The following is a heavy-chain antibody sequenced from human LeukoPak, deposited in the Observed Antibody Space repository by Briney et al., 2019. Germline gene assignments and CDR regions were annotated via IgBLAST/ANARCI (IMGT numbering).Heavy chain of an antibody. D-gene: IGHD3-10*01. CDR2: INPSGGST. CDR3: ARDYGSGSYYSAD. V-gene: IGHV1-46*03. CDR1: GYTFTSYY. Sequence: ASVTVSFKSSGYTFTSYYMHWLRQAPGQGLDWMGIINPSGGSTSYAQKFQGRVTMTRDTSTSTVYMELSSLRSEDTAVYYCARDYGSGSYYSADWGQGTLVTVSS. J-gene: IGHJ4*02.